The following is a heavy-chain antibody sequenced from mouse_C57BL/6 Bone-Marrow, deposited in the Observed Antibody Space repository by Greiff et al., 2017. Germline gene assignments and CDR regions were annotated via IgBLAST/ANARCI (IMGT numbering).Heavy chain of an antibody. CDR2: ILPGSGST. V-gene: IGHV1-9*01. Sequence: QVQLQQSGAELMKPGASVKLSCKATGYTFTGYWIEWVKQRPGHGLEWIGEILPGSGSTNYNEKFKGKATFTADTSSNTAYMQLSSLTTEDSAIYYCAREGLGSSYLFAYWGQGTLVTVSA. D-gene: IGHD1-1*01. J-gene: IGHJ3*01. CDR3: AREGLGSSYLFAY. CDR1: GYTFTGYW.